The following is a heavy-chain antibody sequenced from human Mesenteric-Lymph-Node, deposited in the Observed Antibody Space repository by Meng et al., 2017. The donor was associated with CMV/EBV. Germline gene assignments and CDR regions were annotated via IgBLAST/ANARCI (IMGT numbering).Heavy chain of an antibody. J-gene: IGHJ4*02. CDR1: GGSFSGYY. D-gene: IGHD4-23*01. CDR3: ARHQRWLKSEGGFNY. Sequence: QVQQQQWGGGLLEPSEHLSLTSAVYGGSFSGYYWSWIRQPPGKGLEWIGEINHSGSTNYNPSLKSRVTISVDTSKNQFSLKLSSVTAADTAVYYCARHQRWLKSEGGFNYWGQGTLVTVSS. CDR2: INHSGST. V-gene: IGHV4-34*01.